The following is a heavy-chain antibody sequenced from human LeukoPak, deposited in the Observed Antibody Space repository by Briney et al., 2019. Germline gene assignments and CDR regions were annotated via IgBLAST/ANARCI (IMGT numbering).Heavy chain of an antibody. D-gene: IGHD6-19*01. Sequence: GGSLRPSCAASGFTFSSYAMSWVRQAPGKGLEWVSAISGSGGSTYYADSVKGRFTISRDNSKNTLYLQMNSLRAEDTAVYYCATHSRIAVAGDFDYWGQGTLVTVSS. CDR2: ISGSGGST. CDR1: GFTFSSYA. CDR3: ATHSRIAVAGDFDY. V-gene: IGHV3-23*01. J-gene: IGHJ4*02.